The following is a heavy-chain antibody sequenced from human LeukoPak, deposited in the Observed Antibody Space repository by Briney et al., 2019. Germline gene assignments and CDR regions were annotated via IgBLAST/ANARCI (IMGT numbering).Heavy chain of an antibody. CDR1: RFTFSSYW. Sequence: GGSLRLSCAASRFTFSSYWMSWVRQAPGKGLEWVANIKQDGSEKYYVDSVKGRFTISRDNAKNSLYLQMNSLRAEDTAVYYCARDNRAPYDYWGQGTLVTVS. CDR2: IKQDGSEK. D-gene: IGHD1-26*01. J-gene: IGHJ4*02. V-gene: IGHV3-7*01. CDR3: ARDNRAPYDY.